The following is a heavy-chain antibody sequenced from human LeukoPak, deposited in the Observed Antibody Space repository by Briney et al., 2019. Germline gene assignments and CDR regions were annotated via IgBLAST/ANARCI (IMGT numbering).Heavy chain of an antibody. CDR3: ARDSFWTFDY. V-gene: IGHV3-30-3*01. J-gene: IGHJ4*02. D-gene: IGHD3/OR15-3a*01. CDR2: ISYDGSNK. CDR1: GFTFSSYA. Sequence: GGSLRLSCAASGFTFSSYAMHWVRQAPGKGLEWVAVISYDGSNKYYADSVKGRFTISRDNSKNTLYPQMNSLRAEDTAVYYCARDSFWTFDYWGQGTLVTVSS.